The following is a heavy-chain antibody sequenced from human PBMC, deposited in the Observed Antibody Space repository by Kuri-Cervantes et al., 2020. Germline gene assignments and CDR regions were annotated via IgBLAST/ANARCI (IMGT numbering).Heavy chain of an antibody. V-gene: IGHV3-30*03. D-gene: IGHD3-3*01. CDR1: GFTFSSYG. CDR2: ISYDGSNK. Sequence: GGSLRLSCAASGFTFSSYGMHWVRQAPGKGLEWVAVISYDGSNKYYADSVKGRFTISRDNSKNTLYLQMNSLRAEDTAVYYCARGHIRFVDYWGQGTLVTVSS. J-gene: IGHJ4*02. CDR3: ARGHIRFVDY.